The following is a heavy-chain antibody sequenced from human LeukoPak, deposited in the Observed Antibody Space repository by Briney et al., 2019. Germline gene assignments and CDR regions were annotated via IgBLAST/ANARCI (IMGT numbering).Heavy chain of an antibody. Sequence: GASVKVSCKASGYTFASYYMHWVRQAPGQGLEWMGIINPSGGSTSYAQKFQGRVTMTRDTSTSTVYMELSSLRSEDTAVYYCARDGGYSSSLGDYYYYMDVWGKGTTVTVSS. CDR3: ARDGGYSSSLGDYYYYMDV. D-gene: IGHD6-13*01. J-gene: IGHJ6*03. V-gene: IGHV1-46*01. CDR1: GYTFASYY. CDR2: INPSGGST.